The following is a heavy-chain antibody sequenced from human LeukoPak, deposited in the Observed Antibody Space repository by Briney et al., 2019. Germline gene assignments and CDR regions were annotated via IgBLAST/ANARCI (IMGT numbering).Heavy chain of an antibody. V-gene: IGHV3-7*04. CDR1: GFPFSSNW. J-gene: IGHJ4*02. CDR3: TRVGYIDEGIDY. CDR2: IKQDGSKK. D-gene: IGHD5-24*01. Sequence: PGGSLRLSCVASGFPFSSNWMTWVSQAPGKGLEWVANIKQDGSKKSYVDSVKGRFTISRDNAKNSLYLQMNSLRAEDTAIYYCTRVGYIDEGIDYWGQGTLVTVSS.